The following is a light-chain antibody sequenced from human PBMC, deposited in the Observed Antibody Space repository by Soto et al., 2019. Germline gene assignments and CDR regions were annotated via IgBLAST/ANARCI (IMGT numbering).Light chain of an antibody. J-gene: IGKJ4*01. CDR2: GAS. V-gene: IGKV3-11*01. CDR1: QSLSKS. CDR3: QQFSSYPLT. Sequence: EIVLTQSPSTLSLSSGERATLSCRASQSLSKSVVWYQQKPGKAPRLLIEGASNRATGIPDRFSGGGSGTDFTLTISRLEPEDFAVYYCQQFSSYPLTFGGGTKVDIK.